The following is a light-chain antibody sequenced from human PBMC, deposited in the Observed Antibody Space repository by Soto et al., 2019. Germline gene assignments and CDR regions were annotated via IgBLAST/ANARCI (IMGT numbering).Light chain of an antibody. CDR1: HDIGFY. J-gene: IGKJ4*01. V-gene: IGKV1-27*01. Sequence: DIQMTQSPSSLSASVGDGVTVTCRASHDIGFYLAWFQQRPGKIPKLLIYGATILQSGVPSRFSGSASGTDFTLTISGLQPEDVATYYCQKYNRAPLTFGGGTKVDIK. CDR3: QKYNRAPLT. CDR2: GAT.